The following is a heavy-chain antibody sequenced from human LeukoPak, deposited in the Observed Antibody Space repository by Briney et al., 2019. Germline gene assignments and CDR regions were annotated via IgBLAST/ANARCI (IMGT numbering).Heavy chain of an antibody. D-gene: IGHD1-26*01. CDR2: IFYTGTT. CDR1: GGSISSYY. J-gene: IGHJ4*02. Sequence: PSETLSLTCTVSGGSISSYYWSWIRQPPGKGLEWIGFIFYTGTTNYNPSLKSRVTISVDMSKNQFSLKLSSVTAADTAVYFCATGGAGSKPFDYWGQGTVVTVSS. V-gene: IGHV4-59*01. CDR3: ATGGAGSKPFDY.